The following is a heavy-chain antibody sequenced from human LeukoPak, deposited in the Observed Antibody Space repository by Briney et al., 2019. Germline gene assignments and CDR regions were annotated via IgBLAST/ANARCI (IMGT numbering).Heavy chain of an antibody. CDR2: ISAYNGNT. D-gene: IGHD6-19*01. V-gene: IGHV1-18*01. CDR1: GYTFTSYG. Sequence: ASVKVSCKASGYTFTSYGISWVRQAPGQGLEWMGWISAYNGNTNYAQKLQGRVTMTTDTSTSTAYMELRSLRSDDTAVYYCARDRAVAGTLYYYYYGMDVWGQGTTVTVSS. CDR3: ARDRAVAGTLYYYYYGMDV. J-gene: IGHJ6*02.